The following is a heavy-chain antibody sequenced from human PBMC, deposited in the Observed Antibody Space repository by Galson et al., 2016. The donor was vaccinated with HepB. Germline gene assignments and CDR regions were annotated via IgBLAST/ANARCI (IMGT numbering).Heavy chain of an antibody. CDR2: IKQDGSEK. CDR1: GFTFSDYA. CDR3: AREGAGVY. J-gene: IGHJ4*02. Sequence: SLRLSCAASGFTFSDYAMNWVRQAPGKGLEWVANIKQDGSEKYYVDSVKGRFTISRDNAKNSLYLQMNSLRADDTAVYYCAREGAGVYWGQGTLVTVSS. V-gene: IGHV3-7*01. D-gene: IGHD2-21*01.